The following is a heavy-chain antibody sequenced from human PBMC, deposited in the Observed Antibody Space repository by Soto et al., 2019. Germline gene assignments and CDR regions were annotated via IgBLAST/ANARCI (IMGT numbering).Heavy chain of an antibody. V-gene: IGHV1-69*01. Sequence: QVQLVQSGAEVKKPGSSVKVSCKASGGTFNSYAISWVRQAPGQGLEWMGGIIPIFGTANYAQKFQGRVTITADESTSTAYMELSSLRSEDTAVYYCARPYGSGSYYHFDYWGQGTLVTVSS. J-gene: IGHJ4*02. CDR1: GGTFNSYA. CDR3: ARPYGSGSYYHFDY. CDR2: IIPIFGTA. D-gene: IGHD3-10*01.